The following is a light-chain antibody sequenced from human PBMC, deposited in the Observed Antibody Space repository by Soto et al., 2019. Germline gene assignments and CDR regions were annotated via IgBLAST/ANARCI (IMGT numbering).Light chain of an antibody. Sequence: QSALTQPSSVSWSPGQAITISCTGTSSDVGGYDYVSWYQLHPGKATKLMVFDVSNWPSGVSYRFSGSRSGNKTYLTLSGLQAEDEADYFCSSYSISTAYLFGTGTKVT. CDR2: DVS. V-gene: IGLV2-14*03. J-gene: IGLJ1*01. CDR1: SSDVGGYDY. CDR3: SSYSISTAYL.